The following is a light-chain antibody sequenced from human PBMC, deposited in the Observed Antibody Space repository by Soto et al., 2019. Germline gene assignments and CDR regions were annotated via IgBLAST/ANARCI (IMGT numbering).Light chain of an antibody. CDR2: GAS. J-gene: IGKJ1*01. Sequence: EIVLTQSPGTLSLSPGERATLSCRASQSVSSSFLAWYQQKPGQAPRLLIYGASSRATGIPDRFSGSGSGIDFTLTISRLEPEDFAVYYCHQYGSSPATFGQGTKVDIK. V-gene: IGKV3-20*01. CDR1: QSVSSSF. CDR3: HQYGSSPAT.